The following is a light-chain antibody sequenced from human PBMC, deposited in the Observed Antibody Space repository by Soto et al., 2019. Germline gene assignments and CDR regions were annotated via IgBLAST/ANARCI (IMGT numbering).Light chain of an antibody. V-gene: IGKV2-29*01. CDR3: QQYNDWPLT. Sequence: DIVMTQTPVSLSVTPGQPASISCKSSQSLLHSDGKTYLYWYQQKPGQAPRLXIYGASSRATGIPDRFSGSGSGTDFTLTISSLQSEDFALYYCQQYNDWPLTFGQGTKVDIK. J-gene: IGKJ1*01. CDR1: QSLLHSDGKTY. CDR2: GAS.